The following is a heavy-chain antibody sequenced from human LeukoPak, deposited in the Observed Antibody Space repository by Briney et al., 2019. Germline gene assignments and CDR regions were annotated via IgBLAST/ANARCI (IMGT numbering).Heavy chain of an antibody. D-gene: IGHD2-2*01. V-gene: IGHV3-23*01. CDR2: IGGSDGST. J-gene: IGHJ4*02. CDR1: GFTFNIYA. Sequence: GGSLRLSCAASGFTFNIYAMNWVRQAPGKGLEWVSSIGGSDGSTYYADSVKGRFTISRDNSKNTLYLRMNSLRAEDTTVYYCARDRCSSSSCHFDYWGQGTLVTVSS. CDR3: ARDRCSSSSCHFDY.